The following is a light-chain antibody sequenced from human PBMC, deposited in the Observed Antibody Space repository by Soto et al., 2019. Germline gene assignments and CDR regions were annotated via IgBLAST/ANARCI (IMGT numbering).Light chain of an antibody. Sequence: IVMTQSPATLSVSPGESATLSCMASQNIYYNVAWYQHRPGQAPRLLIYRASTRATGVPARCSGSGSGPEFTLTCSSRQSEDFSVYACLQSHNLLAVGQGTKVEI. CDR1: QNIYYN. V-gene: IGKV3-15*01. J-gene: IGKJ1*01. CDR2: RAS. CDR3: LQSHNLLA.